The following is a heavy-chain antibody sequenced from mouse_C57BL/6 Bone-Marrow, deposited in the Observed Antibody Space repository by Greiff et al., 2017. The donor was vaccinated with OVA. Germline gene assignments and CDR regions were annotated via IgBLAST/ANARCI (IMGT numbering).Heavy chain of an antibody. Sequence: QVQLQQPGAELVKPGASVKLSCKASGYTFTSYWITWVKQRPGQGLEWIGDIYPGSGSTNYNEKFKSKATLTVDTSSSTAYMQLSSLTSEDSAVDYCARVVTTKEDFDYWGQGTTLTVSS. CDR3: ARVVTTKEDFDY. V-gene: IGHV1-55*01. CDR2: IYPGSGST. D-gene: IGHD2-2*01. J-gene: IGHJ2*01. CDR1: GYTFTSYW.